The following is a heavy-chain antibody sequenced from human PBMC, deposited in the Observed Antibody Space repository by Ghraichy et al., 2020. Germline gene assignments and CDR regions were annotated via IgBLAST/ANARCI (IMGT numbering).Heavy chain of an antibody. V-gene: IGHV3-7*01. D-gene: IGHD5-18*01. CDR2: INEDGSVK. CDR3: ARDVSGAMGAH. Sequence: GESLNISCAASGFTFSSNWMSWVRQAPGKGLEWVANINEDGSVKFYVDSVKGRLTISRDNTKNSVYLQMKSLKAEDTAVYYCARDVSGAMGAHWGRGTLVTVSS. CDR1: GFTFSSNW. J-gene: IGHJ4*02.